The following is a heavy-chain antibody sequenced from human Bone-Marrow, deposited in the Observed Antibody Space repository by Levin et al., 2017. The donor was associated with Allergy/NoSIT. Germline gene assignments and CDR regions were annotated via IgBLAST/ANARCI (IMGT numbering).Heavy chain of an antibody. CDR2: IHYSGST. Sequence: SQTLSLTCTVSGGSISSYYWSWIRQPPGKGLEWIGYIHYSGSTNYNPSLKSRVTISVDTSKNQFSLKLSSVTAADTAVYYCARAGSGWYLFDYWGQGTLVTVSS. J-gene: IGHJ4*02. CDR3: ARAGSGWYLFDY. D-gene: IGHD6-19*01. CDR1: GGSISSYY. V-gene: IGHV4-59*01.